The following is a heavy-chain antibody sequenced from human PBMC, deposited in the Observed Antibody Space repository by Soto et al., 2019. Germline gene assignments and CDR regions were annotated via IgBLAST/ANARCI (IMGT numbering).Heavy chain of an antibody. CDR3: ARSGSSWNLREFDY. Sequence: VASVKVSCKASGGTFSSYGIIWVRQAPGQGLEWIGWISVYNGNTNYAQKFRGRVTMTTDMSTTTAYMEMRSLRSDDTAVYYCARSGSSWNLREFDYWGQGTLVTVSS. CDR2: ISVYNGNT. D-gene: IGHD6-13*01. CDR1: GGTFSSYG. J-gene: IGHJ4*02. V-gene: IGHV1-18*01.